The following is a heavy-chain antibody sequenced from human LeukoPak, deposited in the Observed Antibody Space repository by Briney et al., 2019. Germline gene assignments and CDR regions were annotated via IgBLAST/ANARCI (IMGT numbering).Heavy chain of an antibody. CDR1: GGSISAYY. V-gene: IGHV4-4*09. D-gene: IGHD6-19*01. CDR2: ISGSGSS. J-gene: IGHJ3*02. Sequence: EPSETLSLTCTVSGGSISAYYWSWIRQPPGKGLEWIGFISGSGSSNYNPSLKSRVTMSLDTSKNQFSLRLSSMTAADTAVYYCARSGWRDAFDIWGQGTMVTVSS. CDR3: ARSGWRDAFDI.